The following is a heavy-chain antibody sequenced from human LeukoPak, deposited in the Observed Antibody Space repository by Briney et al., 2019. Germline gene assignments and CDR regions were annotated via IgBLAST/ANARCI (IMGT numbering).Heavy chain of an antibody. D-gene: IGHD1-26*01. CDR3: ARRSGSYPYFDY. CDR1: GFTFDDYA. V-gene: IGHV3-9*01. J-gene: IGHJ4*02. CDR2: ISWNSGSI. Sequence: GRSLRLSCAASGFTFDDYAMHWVRQAPGKGLEWVSGISWNSGSIGYADSVKGRFTISRDNAKNSLYLQMNSLRAEDTALYYCARRSGSYPYFDYWGQGTLVTVPS.